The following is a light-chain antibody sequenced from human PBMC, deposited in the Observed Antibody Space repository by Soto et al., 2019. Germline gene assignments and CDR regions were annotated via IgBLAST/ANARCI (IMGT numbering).Light chain of an antibody. CDR3: QQYNNSPHT. V-gene: IGKV3-15*01. J-gene: IGKJ5*01. CDR2: GAS. CDR1: QSVSSN. Sequence: EIVMTQSPVTLSVSPGERATLSCRASQSVSSNLAWYQQKPGQAPRLLFYGASTRATGIPARFSGGGSGTEFTLTVSSLQSEDFALYYCQQYNNSPHTFGQGTRLEIK.